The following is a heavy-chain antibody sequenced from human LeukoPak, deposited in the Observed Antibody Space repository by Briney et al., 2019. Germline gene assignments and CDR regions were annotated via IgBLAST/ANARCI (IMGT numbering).Heavy chain of an antibody. CDR1: GFTFSSYW. D-gene: IGHD3-22*01. CDR2: IKQDGSEK. V-gene: IGHV3-7*01. J-gene: IGHJ4*02. Sequence: GGSLRLSCAASGFTFSSYWMSWVRQAPGKGLEWVANIKQDGSEKYYVDSVKGRFTISRDNAKNSLYLQMNSLRAEDTAVYYCARVDDYYDSSQPPPDYWGQRTLVTVSS. CDR3: ARVDDYYDSSQPPPDY.